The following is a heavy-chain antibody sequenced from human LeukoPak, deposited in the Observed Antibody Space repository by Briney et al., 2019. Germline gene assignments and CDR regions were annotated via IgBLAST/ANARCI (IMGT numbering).Heavy chain of an antibody. D-gene: IGHD6-19*01. V-gene: IGHV3-30*02. CDR2: IRYDGSNK. CDR1: GFTFSSYG. Sequence: PGGSLRLSCAASGFTFSSYGMHWVRQAPGKGLEWVAFIRYDGSNKYYADSVKGRFTISRDNSKNTLYLQMNSLRAEDTAVHYCAKDAGKQWLAPFDYWGQGTLVTVSS. CDR3: AKDAGKQWLAPFDY. J-gene: IGHJ4*02.